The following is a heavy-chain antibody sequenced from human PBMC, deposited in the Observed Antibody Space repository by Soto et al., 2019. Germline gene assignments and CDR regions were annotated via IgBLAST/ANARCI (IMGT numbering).Heavy chain of an antibody. J-gene: IGHJ3*02. CDR2: IYYSGST. CDR1: VCSISSVDYY. V-gene: IGHV4-30-4*01. D-gene: IGHD3-22*01. Sequence: PSETLCLTCTFSVCSISSVDYYLSCIREPPWNGLEWIGYIYYSGSTYYNPSLKSRVTISVDTSKNQFSLKMSSVTAADTDVYYCARDIASSGYSDDDDFDIWGKGKMVNVS. CDR3: ARDIASSGYSDDDDFDI.